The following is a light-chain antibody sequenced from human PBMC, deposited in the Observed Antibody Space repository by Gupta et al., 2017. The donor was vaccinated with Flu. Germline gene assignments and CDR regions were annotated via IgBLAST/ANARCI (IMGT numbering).Light chain of an antibody. Sequence: SYDLPQPPSVSVSPGQAASITCSGDKLGHKSVSWYQQKAGEYPGVVIYQDINRPAGLPGRFSGSNSANTATFTIRGTQTMDEADYFCQAWDSITVIFGGGTKLTVL. V-gene: IGLV3-1*01. CDR3: QAWDSITVI. CDR2: QDI. CDR1: KLGHKS. J-gene: IGLJ2*01.